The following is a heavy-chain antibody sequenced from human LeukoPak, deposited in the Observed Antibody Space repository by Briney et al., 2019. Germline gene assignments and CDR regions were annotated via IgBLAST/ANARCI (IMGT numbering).Heavy chain of an antibody. D-gene: IGHD6-13*01. CDR3: ARASGYGSSWTYYGMDV. J-gene: IGHJ6*02. Sequence: SQTLSLTCTVSGGSISSGGYYWTWIRQPAGKGLEWIGRIYSSGSTNYNPSLKSRVTISIDTSKNQFSLKLSSVTAADTAVYYCARASGYGSSWTYYGMDVWGQGTTVTVSS. CDR1: GGSISSGGYY. CDR2: IYSSGST. V-gene: IGHV4-61*02.